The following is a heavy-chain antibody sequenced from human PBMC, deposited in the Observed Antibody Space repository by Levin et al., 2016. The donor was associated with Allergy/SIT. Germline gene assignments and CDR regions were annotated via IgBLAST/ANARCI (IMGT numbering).Heavy chain of an antibody. D-gene: IGHD3-16*01. CDR3: AKSGGPASPSHSNYYMDV. J-gene: IGHJ6*03. CDR1: GFTFSSYG. V-gene: IGHV3-30*18. CDR2: ISYDGSNQ. Sequence: GESLKISCAASGFTFSSYGIHWVRQAPGKGLEWVAIISYDGSNQFYADSVKGRFTVSRDNSKKTVYLQINSLRAEDTAVYYCAKSGGPASPSHSNYYMDVWGKRDHGHRLL.